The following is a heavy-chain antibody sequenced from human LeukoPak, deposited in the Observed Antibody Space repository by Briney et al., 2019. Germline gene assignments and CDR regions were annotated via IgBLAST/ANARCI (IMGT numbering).Heavy chain of an antibody. CDR1: GFTFSSYG. J-gene: IGHJ4*02. CDR2: ISYDGSNK. Sequence: GGSLRLSCVASGFTFSSYGMHGARQAPGKGREWVSVISYDGSNKYYADSVKGRFTISRDNSKNTLYLQMNSLRAEDTAVYYCAKDLLYSDVWGSYRPNPLDYWGQGTLVTVSS. V-gene: IGHV3-30*18. CDR3: AKDLLYSDVWGSYRPNPLDY. D-gene: IGHD3-16*02.